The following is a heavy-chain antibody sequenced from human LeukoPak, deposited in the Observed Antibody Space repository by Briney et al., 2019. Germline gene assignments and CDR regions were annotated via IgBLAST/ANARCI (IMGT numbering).Heavy chain of an antibody. V-gene: IGHV4-34*01. CDR2: INHSGST. CDR1: GGSFSGYY. J-gene: IGHJ3*02. CDR3: ARDLLRCSSTSCYGAFDI. D-gene: IGHD2-2*01. Sequence: SETLSLTCAVYGGSFSGYYWSWIRQPAGKGLEWIGEINHSGSTNYNPSLKSRGTISVDTSKNQFSLKLSSVTAADTAVYYCARDLLRCSSTSCYGAFDIWGQGTMVTVSS.